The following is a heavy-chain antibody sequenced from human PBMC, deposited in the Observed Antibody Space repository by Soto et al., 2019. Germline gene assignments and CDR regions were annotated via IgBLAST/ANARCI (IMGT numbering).Heavy chain of an antibody. Sequence: SETLSLTCTVSGASISSGDYYWSWIRQHPGKGLEWIGYIHSSGSPFYNPSLKSRVSISVDTSKKQFSLNLKSVTAADSAVYYCVRNLPAATSEVVFDYWGQGALVTVSS. CDR2: IHSSGSP. V-gene: IGHV4-31*03. J-gene: IGHJ4*02. D-gene: IGHD2-2*01. CDR3: VRNLPAATSEVVFDY. CDR1: GASISSGDYY.